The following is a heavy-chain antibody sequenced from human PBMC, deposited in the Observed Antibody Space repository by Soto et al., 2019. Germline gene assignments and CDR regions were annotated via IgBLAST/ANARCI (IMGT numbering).Heavy chain of an antibody. V-gene: IGHV6-1*01. CDR3: ARDPLRYSSSPGSWDY. Sequence: SKTRSLTCAISGDSVSSNSAAWNWIRQSPSRGLEWLGRTYYRSKWYNDYAVSVKSRITINPDTSKNQFSLQLNSVTPEGTAVYYCARDPLRYSSSPGSWDYWGQGTLVTVSS. J-gene: IGHJ4*02. D-gene: IGHD6-6*01. CDR2: TYYRSKWYN. CDR1: GDSVSSNSAA.